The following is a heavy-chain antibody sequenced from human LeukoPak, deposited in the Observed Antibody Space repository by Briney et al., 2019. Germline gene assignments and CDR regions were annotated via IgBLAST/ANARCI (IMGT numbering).Heavy chain of an antibody. CDR1: GGSISSYY. CDR2: IYYSGST. D-gene: IGHD3-10*01. Sequence: PSETLSLTCTVSGGSISSYYWSWIRQPPGKGLEWIGYIYYSGSTNYNPSLKSRVTISVDTSKNQFSLKLNSVTAADTAVYYCARGPLVRRTYYYYYMDVWGKGTTVTVSS. V-gene: IGHV4-59*01. J-gene: IGHJ6*03. CDR3: ARGPLVRRTYYYYYMDV.